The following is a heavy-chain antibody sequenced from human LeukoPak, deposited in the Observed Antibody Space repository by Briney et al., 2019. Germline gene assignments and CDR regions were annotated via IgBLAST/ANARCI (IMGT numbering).Heavy chain of an antibody. CDR3: ARGAYDFLTAAGASSFDI. D-gene: IGHD3-9*01. CDR2: INPNSGAT. Sequence: ASVKVSCKASGYTFIGYYIHWVRQDPGQGLEWMGWINPNSGATRYAQKFQGRVTMTRDTSISTAYMELSRLRSDDTAVFYCARGAYDFLTAAGASSFDIWGQGTMVTVSS. CDR1: GYTFIGYY. J-gene: IGHJ3*02. V-gene: IGHV1-2*02.